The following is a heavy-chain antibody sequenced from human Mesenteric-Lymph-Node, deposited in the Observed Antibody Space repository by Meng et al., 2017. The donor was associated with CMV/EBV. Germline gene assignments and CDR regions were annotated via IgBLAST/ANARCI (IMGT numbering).Heavy chain of an antibody. J-gene: IGHJ3*02. V-gene: IGHV1-69*10. CDR2: IIPILGIA. CDR1: GGTFSSYA. D-gene: IGHD2-2*01. Sequence: SVKVSCKASGGTFSSYAISWVRQAPGQGLEWMGGIIPILGIANYAQKFQGRVTITADKSTSTAYMELCSLRSEDTAVYYCARVRYCSSTSCYRPYDAFDIWGQGTMVTVSS. CDR3: ARVRYCSSTSCYRPYDAFDI.